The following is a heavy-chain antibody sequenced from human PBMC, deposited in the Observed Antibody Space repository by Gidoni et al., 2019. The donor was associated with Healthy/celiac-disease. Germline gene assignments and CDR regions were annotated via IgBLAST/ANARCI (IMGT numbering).Heavy chain of an antibody. CDR3: AGSPSYYYGSGSYYNRVFDY. CDR1: GGSFSGYY. J-gene: IGHJ4*02. D-gene: IGHD3-10*01. CDR2: INHSGST. V-gene: IGHV4-34*01. Sequence: QVQLQQLGAGLLKPSETLSLTCAVYGGSFSGYYWSWLRQPPGKGLEWIGEINHSGSTNYNPSLKSRVTISVDTSKNQFSLKLSSVTAADTAVYYCAGSPSYYYGSGSYYNRVFDYWGQGTLVTVSS.